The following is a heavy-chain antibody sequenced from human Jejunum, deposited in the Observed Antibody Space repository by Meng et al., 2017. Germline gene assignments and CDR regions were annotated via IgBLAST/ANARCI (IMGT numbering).Heavy chain of an antibody. CDR3: AKTVIYSTVGTTALEYFQH. J-gene: IGHJ1*01. V-gene: IGHV6-1*01. Sequence: LRLSCAISGDSVSSNSAAWNWIRQSPSRGLEWLGRTYYRSQWFNDYAISVKSRITINPDTSKNQFSLQLNSVTPDDTAVYYCAKTVIYSTVGTTALEYFQHWGQGTLVTVS. CDR2: TYYRSQWFN. D-gene: IGHD1-26*01. CDR1: GDSVSSNSAA.